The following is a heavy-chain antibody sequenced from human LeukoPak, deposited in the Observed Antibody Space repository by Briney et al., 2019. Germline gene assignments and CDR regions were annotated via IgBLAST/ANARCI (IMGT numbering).Heavy chain of an antibody. Sequence: GASVKVSCKSSGYTFTGYYMHWVRQAPGQGLEWMGWINPNSGGTNFAQKFQGRVTMTRDTSISTAYMELSRLRSDDTAVYYCARANGTGLQHNWFDPGGQGTLVTVS. CDR3: ARANGTGLQHNWFDP. V-gene: IGHV1-2*02. D-gene: IGHD4-11*01. J-gene: IGHJ5*02. CDR2: INPNSGGT. CDR1: GYTFTGYY.